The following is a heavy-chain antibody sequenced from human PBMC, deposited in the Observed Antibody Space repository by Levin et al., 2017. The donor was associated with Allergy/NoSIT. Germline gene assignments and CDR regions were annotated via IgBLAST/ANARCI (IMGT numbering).Heavy chain of an antibody. J-gene: IGHJ2*01. Sequence: ASVKVSCKASGYTFTGYYMHWVRQAPGQGLEWMGWINPNSGGTNYAQKFQGRVTMTRDTSISTAYMELSRLRSDDTAVYYCARDLSSWTLYWYFDLWGRGTLVTVSS. CDR2: INPNSGGT. CDR3: ARDLSSWTLYWYFDL. CDR1: GYTFTGYY. D-gene: IGHD6-13*01. V-gene: IGHV1-2*02.